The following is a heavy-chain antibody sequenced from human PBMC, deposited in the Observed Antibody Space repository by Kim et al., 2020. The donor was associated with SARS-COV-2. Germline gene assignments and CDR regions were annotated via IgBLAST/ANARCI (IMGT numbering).Heavy chain of an antibody. CDR3: VKDRSTLPNDALDI. V-gene: IGHV3-9*01. D-gene: IGHD1-1*01. CDR1: GFTFDDFA. Sequence: GGSLRLSCAVSGFTFDDFAMHWVRQAPGKGLEWVAGISWNSASVGFADSVKGRFTISRDNAKNSLYLQMNSLRVEDTALYYCVKDRSTLPNDALDIWGQGRMVTVSS. CDR2: ISWNSASV. J-gene: IGHJ3*02.